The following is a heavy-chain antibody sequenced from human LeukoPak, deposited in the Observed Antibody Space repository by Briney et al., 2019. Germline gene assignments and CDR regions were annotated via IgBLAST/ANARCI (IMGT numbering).Heavy chain of an antibody. CDR1: GFTFRNFA. V-gene: IGHV3-23*01. Sequence: PGGSLRLSCAASGFTFRNFAMMWVRQAPGRGMQWVSTITGYGATFYADSVRGPFTIFRDTSMNTLFLQMNSLGAEDMAVYYCAKGAAAGKVDWFDPWGQGTLVTVSS. CDR2: ITGYGAT. CDR3: AKGAAAGKVDWFDP. D-gene: IGHD6-13*01. J-gene: IGHJ5*02.